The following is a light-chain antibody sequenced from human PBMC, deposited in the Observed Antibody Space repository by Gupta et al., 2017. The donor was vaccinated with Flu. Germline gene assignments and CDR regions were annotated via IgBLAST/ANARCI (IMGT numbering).Light chain of an antibody. J-gene: IGLJ1*01. CDR3: LVYHSGAYV. CDR1: SGEVTSDSY. V-gene: IGLV7-43*01. Sequence: QTVVTQESSLTVSPGGTVTLTCTSTSGEVTSDSYPNWFQQKSGQPPRALIFGTNNRHSWTPARFSGSLVGGKAVLTLSGAQPEDEADYYCLVYHSGAYVFGPGTKVTVL. CDR2: GTN.